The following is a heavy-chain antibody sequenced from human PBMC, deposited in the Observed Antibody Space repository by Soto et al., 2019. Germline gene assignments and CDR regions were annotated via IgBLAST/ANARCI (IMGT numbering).Heavy chain of an antibody. CDR1: GFTFSSYA. CDR2: ISGSGGST. Sequence: PGGSPRLSCAASGFTFSSYAMSWVRQAPGKGLEWVSAISGSGGSTYYADSVKGRFTISRDNSKNTLYLQMNSLRAEDTAVYYCAKVGPFTMVRGIPPDYWGQGTLVTVSS. J-gene: IGHJ4*02. CDR3: AKVGPFTMVRGIPPDY. D-gene: IGHD3-10*01. V-gene: IGHV3-23*01.